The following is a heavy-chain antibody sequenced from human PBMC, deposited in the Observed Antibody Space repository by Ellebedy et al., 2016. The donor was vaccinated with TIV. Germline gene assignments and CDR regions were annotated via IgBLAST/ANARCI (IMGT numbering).Heavy chain of an antibody. D-gene: IGHD3-22*01. CDR2: IYSGGST. V-gene: IGHV3-53*01. J-gene: IGHJ6*02. CDR3: ARGRSIYPPRYYDSSGGDV. CDR1: GFTVSSNY. Sequence: PGGSLRLSCAASGFTVSSNYMSWVRQAPGKGLEWVSVIYSGGSTYYADSVKGRFTISRDNSKNTLYPQMNSLRAEDTAVYYCARGRSIYPPRYYDSSGGDVWGQGTTVTVSS.